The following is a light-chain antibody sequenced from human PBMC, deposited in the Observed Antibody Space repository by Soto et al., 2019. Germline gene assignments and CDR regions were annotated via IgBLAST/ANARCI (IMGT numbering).Light chain of an antibody. CDR3: QSYDSSLSGWV. V-gene: IGLV1-40*01. CDR1: SSNIGAGYG. Sequence: QSVLTQPPSVSGAPGQRVTISCTGSSSNIGAGYGVHWYQQLPGTAPKLLIYGNSNRPSGVPDRFSGSKSGTSASLAITGLQAEDEADYYCQSYDSSLSGWVFGGGTQLTAL. CDR2: GNS. J-gene: IGLJ3*02.